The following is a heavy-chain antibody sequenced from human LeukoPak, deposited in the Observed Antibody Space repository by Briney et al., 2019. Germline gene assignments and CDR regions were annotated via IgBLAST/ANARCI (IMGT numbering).Heavy chain of an antibody. CDR3: ARHDGGYRFDPRVGFDI. D-gene: IGHD5-18*01. Sequence: GESLKIFCKGSGYSFTSYWIGWVRQLPGKGLEWMGIVFPGDSDTRYSPSFQGQVTISADKSISTAYLQWSSLKASDTAMYYCARHDGGYRFDPRVGFDIWGQGTMVTVSS. CDR2: VFPGDSDT. CDR1: GYSFTSYW. J-gene: IGHJ3*02. V-gene: IGHV5-51*01.